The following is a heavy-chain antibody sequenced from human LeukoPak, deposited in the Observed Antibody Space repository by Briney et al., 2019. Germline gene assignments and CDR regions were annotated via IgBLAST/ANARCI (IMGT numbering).Heavy chain of an antibody. D-gene: IGHD2-15*01. CDR2: ISYDGSNK. J-gene: IGHJ4*02. CDR1: GFTFSSYG. Sequence: GGSLRLSCAASGFTFSSYGMHWVRQAPGKGLEWVAVISYDGSNKYYADSVKGRFTISRDNSKNTLYLQMNSLRAEDTAVYYCARDRGRPGGRMDYWGQGTLVTVSS. CDR3: ARDRGRPGGRMDY. V-gene: IGHV3-30*19.